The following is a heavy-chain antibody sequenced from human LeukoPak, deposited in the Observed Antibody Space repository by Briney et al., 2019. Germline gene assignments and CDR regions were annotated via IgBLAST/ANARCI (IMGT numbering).Heavy chain of an antibody. D-gene: IGHD3-9*01. CDR3: ARGYDILTGYYD. CDR1: GGSISSYY. V-gene: IGHV4-39*07. Sequence: SETLSLTCTVSGGSISSYYWSWIRQPPGKGLEWIGSIYYSGITHYNPSLKSRVTISIDTSKNQFSLKLRSVAAADTAVYYCARGYDILTGYYDWGQGTLLTVSS. J-gene: IGHJ4*02. CDR2: IYYSGIT.